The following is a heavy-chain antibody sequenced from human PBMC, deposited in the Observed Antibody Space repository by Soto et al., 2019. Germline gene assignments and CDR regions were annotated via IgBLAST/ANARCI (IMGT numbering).Heavy chain of an antibody. CDR2: IYYSGST. J-gene: IGHJ6*03. V-gene: IGHV4-39*01. Sequence: SETLSLTCTVSGGSISSSSYYWGWIRQPPGKGLEWIGSIYYSGSTYYNPSLKSRVTISVDTSKNQFSLKLSSVTAADTAVYYCARHGPYSDRLSPYYYYLDVWGKGTTVTVSS. CDR1: GGSISSSSYY. D-gene: IGHD3-9*01. CDR3: ARHGPYSDRLSPYYYYLDV.